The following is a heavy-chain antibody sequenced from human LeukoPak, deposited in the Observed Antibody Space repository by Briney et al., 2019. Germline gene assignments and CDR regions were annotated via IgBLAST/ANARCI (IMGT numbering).Heavy chain of an antibody. CDR1: GGSFSGYY. D-gene: IGHD3-10*01. CDR3: AREGYGSGSYSDY. Sequence: PSETLSLTCAVYGGSFSGYYWSWIRQPPGKGLEWIGEINHSGSTNYNPSLKSRVTISVDTSKNQFSLKLSSVTAADTAVYYCAREGYGSGSYSDYWGQGTLVTVSS. V-gene: IGHV4-34*01. J-gene: IGHJ4*02. CDR2: INHSGST.